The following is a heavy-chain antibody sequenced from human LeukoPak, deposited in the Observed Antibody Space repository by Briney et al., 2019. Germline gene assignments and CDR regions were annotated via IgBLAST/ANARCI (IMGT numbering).Heavy chain of an antibody. CDR2: ISGRGNSI. CDR3: VRCSGWSQYDS. V-gene: IGHV3-11*01. CDR1: GFTFNDYY. D-gene: IGHD6-19*01. J-gene: IGHJ4*02. Sequence: PGGSLRLSCAASGFTFNDYYMSWIRQAPGEGLEWVSYISGRGNSIHYADSVKGRFTISRDNANDSLYLQMNSLRAEDTAIYYCVRCSGWSQYDSWGQGTLVTVSS.